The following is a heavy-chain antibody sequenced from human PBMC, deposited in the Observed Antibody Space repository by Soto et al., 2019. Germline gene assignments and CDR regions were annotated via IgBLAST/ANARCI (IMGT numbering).Heavy chain of an antibody. V-gene: IGHV4-59*01. CDR1: GGSISSYY. D-gene: IGHD5-12*01. CDR2: IYYSGST. CDR3: ARRTEYSGYENVFDI. Sequence: PSETLSLTCTVSGGSISSYYWSWIRQPPGKGLEWVGYIYYSGSTNYNPSLKSRVTISVDTSKNQFSLKLSPVTAADTAVYYCARRTEYSGYENVFDIWGQGTMVTVSS. J-gene: IGHJ3*02.